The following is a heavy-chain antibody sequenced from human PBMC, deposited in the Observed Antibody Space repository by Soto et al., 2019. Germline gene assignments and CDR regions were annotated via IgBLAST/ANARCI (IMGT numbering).Heavy chain of an antibody. V-gene: IGHV7-4-1*01. CDR3: ARELTFLEWLNGYYGMDV. Sequence: QVQLVQSGSELKKAGASVKVSCKASGYTFTSYAMNWVRQAPGQGLEWMGWLNTNTGNPTYAQGFTGRFVFSLDTSVSTAYMQICSLQAEETAVSYCARELTFLEWLNGYYGMDVWGQGTTVTVSS. CDR1: GYTFTSYA. CDR2: LNTNTGNP. J-gene: IGHJ6*02. D-gene: IGHD3-3*02.